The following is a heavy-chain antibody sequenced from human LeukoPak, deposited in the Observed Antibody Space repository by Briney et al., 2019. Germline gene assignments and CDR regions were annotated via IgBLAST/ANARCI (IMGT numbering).Heavy chain of an antibody. CDR2: LYSGGGT. J-gene: IGHJ4*02. Sequence: GGSLRLSCAASGFSVRSNYMSWLRQAPGKGLEWISVLYSGGGTYYADSVKGRFTISRDNSKNTLYLQMNSLKTEDTAVYYCTTDRGYYDSSGYPPPDYWGQGTLVTVSS. V-gene: IGHV3-66*01. CDR3: TTDRGYYDSSGYPPPDY. D-gene: IGHD3-22*01. CDR1: GFSVRSNY.